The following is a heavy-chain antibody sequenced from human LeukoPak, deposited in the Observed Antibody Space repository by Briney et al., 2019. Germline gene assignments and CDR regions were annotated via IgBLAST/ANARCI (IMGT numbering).Heavy chain of an antibody. CDR1: GGSFSGYY. CDR2: INHSGST. Sequence: SETLSLTCAVYGGSFSGYYWSWIRQPPGKGLEWIGEINHSGSTNYNPSLKSRVTISVDTSKNQFSLKLSSVTAADTAVYYCARVPSDYDSSGLYYFDYWGQGTLVTVSS. V-gene: IGHV4-34*01. D-gene: IGHD3-22*01. J-gene: IGHJ4*02. CDR3: ARVPSDYDSSGLYYFDY.